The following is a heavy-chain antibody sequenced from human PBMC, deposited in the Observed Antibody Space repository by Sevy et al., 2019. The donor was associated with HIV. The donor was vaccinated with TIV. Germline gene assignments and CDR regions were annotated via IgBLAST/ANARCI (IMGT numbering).Heavy chain of an antibody. CDR3: ARDALLRGGYLDY. CDR1: GYTFTGYY. Sequence: ASVKVSCKASGYTFTGYYMYWVRQAPGQGLEWMGWINPNSGDTNYAQKFQGRVTMTRDTSISTAYMELSRLRSDDTAVYYCARDALLRGGYLDYWGQGTLVTVSS. V-gene: IGHV1-2*02. D-gene: IGHD3-10*01. CDR2: INPNSGDT. J-gene: IGHJ4*02.